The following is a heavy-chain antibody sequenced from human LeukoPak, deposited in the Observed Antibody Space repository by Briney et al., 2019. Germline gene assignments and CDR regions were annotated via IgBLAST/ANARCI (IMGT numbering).Heavy chain of an antibody. Sequence: GGSLRLSCAASGFTFSSYTMNWVRQTPGKGLEWVANIKQDGSEKYYVDSVKGRFTISRDNTKTSLFLQMNSLRAEDTAVYYCAELGITMIGGVWGKGTTVTISS. V-gene: IGHV3-7*01. CDR1: GFTFSSYT. CDR3: AELGITMIGGV. J-gene: IGHJ6*04. CDR2: IKQDGSEK. D-gene: IGHD3-10*02.